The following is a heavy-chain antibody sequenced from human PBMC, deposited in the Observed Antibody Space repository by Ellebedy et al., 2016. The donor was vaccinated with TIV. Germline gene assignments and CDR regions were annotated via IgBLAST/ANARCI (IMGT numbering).Heavy chain of an antibody. Sequence: SQTLSLTXXVSGDSISTINYYWGWIRQPPGKGLEWIGSIYYSGSTYYNPSLRSRVAISVDTSKNQFSLKLNSVTAADTAVYYCARVRGDDYVWGSYRLHAFDIWGQGTMVTVSS. D-gene: IGHD3-16*02. CDR2: IYYSGST. CDR1: GDSISTINYY. V-gene: IGHV4-39*07. CDR3: ARVRGDDYVWGSYRLHAFDI. J-gene: IGHJ3*02.